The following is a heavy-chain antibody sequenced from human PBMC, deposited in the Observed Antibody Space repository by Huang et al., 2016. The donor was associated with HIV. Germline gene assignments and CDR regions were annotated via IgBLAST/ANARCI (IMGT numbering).Heavy chain of an antibody. CDR3: AKGGSAAAVLDF. V-gene: IGHV3-30*18. CDR2: ISYDAKTK. D-gene: IGHD6-13*01. J-gene: IGHJ4*02. CDR1: GFTFSSYG. Sequence: QVQLVEAGGGVVQPGRSLRISCAASGFTFSSYGMHWVRQAPGKGREWVAVISYDAKTKYYADSLKGRFSISRDNSKTTVYLQLNSLRLEDTAVYYCAKGGSAAAVLDFWGQGTLVTVSS.